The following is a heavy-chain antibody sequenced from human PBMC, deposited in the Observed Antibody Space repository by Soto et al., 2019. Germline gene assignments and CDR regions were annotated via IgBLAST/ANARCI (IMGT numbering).Heavy chain of an antibody. CDR1: GGSISSSSYY. V-gene: IGHV4-39*01. Sequence: SETLSLTCTVSGGSISSSSYYWGWIRQPPGKGLEWIGSIYYSGSTYYNPSLKSRVTISVDTSKNQFSLKLSSVTAADTAVYYCARLQAQYNWFDPWGQGTLVTVSS. CDR2: IYYSGST. J-gene: IGHJ5*02. CDR3: ARLQAQYNWFDP.